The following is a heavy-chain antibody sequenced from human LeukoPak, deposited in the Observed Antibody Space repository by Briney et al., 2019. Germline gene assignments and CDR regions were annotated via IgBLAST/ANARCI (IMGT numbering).Heavy chain of an antibody. J-gene: IGHJ4*02. CDR1: GFTFGTYW. V-gene: IGHV3-7*03. CDR2: IKQDGSEK. CDR3: AKWPEGATPKFHY. Sequence: PGGSLRLFCAASGFTFGTYWMTWVRQAPGKGLEWVANIKQDGSEKYYVDSVKGRFPISRDNAKHSLYLQIDSLRAEDTAIYYCAKWPEGATPKFHYWGQGTLVTVSS. D-gene: IGHD1-26*01.